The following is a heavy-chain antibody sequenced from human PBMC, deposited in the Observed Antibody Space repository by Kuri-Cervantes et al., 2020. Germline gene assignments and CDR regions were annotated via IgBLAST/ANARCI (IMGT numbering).Heavy chain of an antibody. CDR2: IYSGGST. CDR1: GFTFSDYY. J-gene: IGHJ6*02. V-gene: IGHV3-66*02. Sequence: GESLKISCAASGFTFSDYYMSWVRQAPGKGLEWVPVIYSGGSTHSADSVKGRFTISRDNSKNTLYLQMNSLRDEDTAVYYCARDSRIAAAGTYYYGMDVWGQGTTVAVSS. D-gene: IGHD6-13*01. CDR3: ARDSRIAAAGTYYYGMDV.